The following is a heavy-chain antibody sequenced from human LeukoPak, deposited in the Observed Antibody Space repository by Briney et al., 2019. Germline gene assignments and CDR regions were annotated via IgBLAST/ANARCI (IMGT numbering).Heavy chain of an antibody. Sequence: GGSLRLSCAASGFTFSSYWMHWVRQAPGKGLVWVSRINSDGSSTSYADSVKGRFTISRDNAKNTLYLQMNSLRAEDTAVYYCGRRIVTYYYDSSGSLDAFDIRGQGTMVTVSS. V-gene: IGHV3-74*01. CDR2: INSDGSST. CDR1: GFTFSSYW. J-gene: IGHJ3*02. CDR3: GRRIVTYYYDSSGSLDAFDI. D-gene: IGHD3-22*01.